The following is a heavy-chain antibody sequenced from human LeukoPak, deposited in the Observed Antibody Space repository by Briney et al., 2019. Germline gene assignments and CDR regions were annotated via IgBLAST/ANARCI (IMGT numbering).Heavy chain of an antibody. J-gene: IGHJ6*02. CDR1: GYSFTSYW. CDR2: IYPGDSDT. V-gene: IGHV5-51*01. D-gene: IGHD3-10*01. CDR3: ASSLSSRYFYGSGTLYYGFDV. Sequence: GESLKISCKGSGYSFTSYWIGWVRQMPGKGLEWMGIIYPGDSDTRYSPSFQGQVTISADKSISTAYLQWSRLKASDTAMYYCASSLSSRYFYGSGTLYYGFDVWGQGTTVTVSS.